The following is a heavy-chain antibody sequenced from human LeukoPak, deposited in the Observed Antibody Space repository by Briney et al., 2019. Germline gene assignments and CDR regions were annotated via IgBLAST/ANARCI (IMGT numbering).Heavy chain of an antibody. CDR3: AKDSQWLVHPRDYYYGMDV. V-gene: IGHV3-30*18. J-gene: IGHJ6*02. Sequence: GGSLRLSCAASGFTFSNYGMHWVRQAPGERLEWAAFISYDGSNKYYADSVKGRFTISGDNSKNTLYLQMNSLRAEDTAVYYCAKDSQWLVHPRDYYYGMDVWGQGTTVTVSS. CDR1: GFTFSNYG. CDR2: ISYDGSNK. D-gene: IGHD6-19*01.